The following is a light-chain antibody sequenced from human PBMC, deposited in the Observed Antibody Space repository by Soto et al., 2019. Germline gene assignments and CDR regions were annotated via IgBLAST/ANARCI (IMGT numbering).Light chain of an antibody. CDR3: QQHFNGPIT. CDR1: QSVSNY. CDR2: GAS. J-gene: IGKJ5*01. Sequence: EIVMTQSPATLSVSPGERATLSCRASQSVSNYLAWYQQKPGQAPRLLIYGASNRATGIPARFSGSGSGTDFTLTISSLEPEDFAVYYCQQHFNGPITFGQGTRLEIK. V-gene: IGKV3-11*01.